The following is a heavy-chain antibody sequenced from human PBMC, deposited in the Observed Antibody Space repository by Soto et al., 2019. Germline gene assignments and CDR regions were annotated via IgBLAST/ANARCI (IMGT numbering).Heavy chain of an antibody. CDR2: ISAYNGKT. CDR1: GYTFTSYG. Sequence: ASVKVSCKASGYTFTSYGISWVRQAPGQGLEWMGWISAYNGKTNYAQNVQGRVTMTTDTSTRTAYMDLRSLRSDDTAVYYCARGGDANYYHGMDVWGQGTTVTVS. D-gene: IGHD5-12*01. V-gene: IGHV1-18*01. CDR3: ARGGDANYYHGMDV. J-gene: IGHJ6*02.